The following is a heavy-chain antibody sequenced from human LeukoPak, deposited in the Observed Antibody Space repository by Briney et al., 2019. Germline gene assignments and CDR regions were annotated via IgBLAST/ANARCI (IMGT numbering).Heavy chain of an antibody. Sequence: PGGSLRLSCAASGFTFSSYTMSWVRQAPGKGLGWVSVISGSGVSTNYADSVKGRFTISRDNSKKTLYLQMNNLRTEDTAVYYCAKPRGGYCSGGSCYPLFDYWGQGTLVTVSS. CDR3: AKPRGGYCSGGSCYPLFDY. D-gene: IGHD2-15*01. CDR1: GFTFSSYT. CDR2: ISGSGVST. V-gene: IGHV3-23*01. J-gene: IGHJ4*02.